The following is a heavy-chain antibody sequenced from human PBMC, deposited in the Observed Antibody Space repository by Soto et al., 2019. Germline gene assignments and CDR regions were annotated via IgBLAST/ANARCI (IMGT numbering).Heavy chain of an antibody. Sequence: SETLSLTCTVSGGSISSGGYYWSWIRQHPGKGLEWIGYIYYSGSTYYNPSLKSRVTISVDTSKNQFSLKLSSVTAADTAVYYCARRGYSYGLDYWGQGTLVTVSS. CDR1: GGSISSGGYY. CDR3: ARRGYSYGLDY. V-gene: IGHV4-31*03. D-gene: IGHD5-18*01. J-gene: IGHJ4*02. CDR2: IYYSGST.